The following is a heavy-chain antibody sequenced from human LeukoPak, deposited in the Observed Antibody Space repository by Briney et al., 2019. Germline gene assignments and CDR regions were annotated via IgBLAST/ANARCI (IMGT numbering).Heavy chain of an antibody. Sequence: HAGGSLRLSCAASGFTFSSYAMSWVRQAPGKGLEWVSAISGSGGSTYYADSVKGRFTISRDNSKNTLYLQMNSLRAEDTAVYYCANGLAVVPAAMVNYYYGMDVWGQGTTVTVSS. CDR2: ISGSGGST. V-gene: IGHV3-23*01. CDR1: GFTFSSYA. D-gene: IGHD2-2*01. J-gene: IGHJ6*02. CDR3: ANGLAVVPAAMVNYYYGMDV.